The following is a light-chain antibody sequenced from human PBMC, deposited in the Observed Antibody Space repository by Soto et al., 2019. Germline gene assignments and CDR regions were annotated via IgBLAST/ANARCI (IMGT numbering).Light chain of an antibody. V-gene: IGLV2-11*01. CDR1: SSDVGGYNY. J-gene: IGLJ1*01. Sequence: QSALTQPRSVSGSPGQSITISCTGTSSDVGGYNYVSWYRQHPGKAPKLMIYAVSKRPSGVPDHFSGSKSGNTASLTSSGLQAESVGAYYCCSYAGSYTHYVFGPGTKLTVL. CDR2: AVS. CDR3: CSYAGSYTHYV.